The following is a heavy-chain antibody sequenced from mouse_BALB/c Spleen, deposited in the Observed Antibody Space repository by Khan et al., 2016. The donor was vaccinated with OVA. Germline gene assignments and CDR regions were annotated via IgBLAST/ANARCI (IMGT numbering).Heavy chain of an antibody. V-gene: IGHV5-15*02. Sequence: EVELVESGGGLVQPGGSRKLSCAASGFTFIDYGMAWVRQTPGKGPEWIAFISSVAYSIYYADTVTGRFTISREYAKNTLYLEMSVLRSDDTSMYYCARWGFAYWGQGTLVTVSA. CDR2: ISSVAYSI. CDR1: GFTFIDYG. J-gene: IGHJ3*01. CDR3: ARWGFAY.